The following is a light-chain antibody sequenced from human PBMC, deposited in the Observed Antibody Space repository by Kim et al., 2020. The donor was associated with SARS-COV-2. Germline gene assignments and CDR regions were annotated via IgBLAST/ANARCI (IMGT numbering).Light chain of an antibody. CDR3: QQRSNWPLT. J-gene: IGKJ4*01. CDR1: QSVNYF. Sequence: EVVLTQSPATLSLSPGDRATLSCRASQSVNYFLAWYQLRPGQAPRPLIYDASDRATGIPARFSGTGSGTDFTLTISSLEPEDFAVYYCQQRSNWPLTFGGGTKVDIK. V-gene: IGKV3-11*01. CDR2: DAS.